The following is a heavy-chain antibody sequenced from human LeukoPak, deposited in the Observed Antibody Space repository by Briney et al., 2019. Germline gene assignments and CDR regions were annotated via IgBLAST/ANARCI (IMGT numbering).Heavy chain of an antibody. CDR2: INPNSGGT. D-gene: IGHD1-20*01. CDR3: ARGGDYNWNFDY. Sequence: GASVKVSCKASGYTFTSYGISWVRQAPGQGLEWVGWINPNSGGTIYAQYFQGRVTMTRDTSISTAYMELSRLRSDDTAVYYCARGGDYNWNFDYWGQGTLVTVSS. CDR1: GYTFTSYG. J-gene: IGHJ4*02. V-gene: IGHV1-2*02.